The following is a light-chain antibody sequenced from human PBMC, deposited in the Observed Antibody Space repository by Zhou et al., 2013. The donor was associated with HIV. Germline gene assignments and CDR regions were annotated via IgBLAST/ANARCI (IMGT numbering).Light chain of an antibody. CDR1: QSITSDN. CDR2: GAS. CDR3: HQYESSYWT. V-gene: IGKV3-20*01. Sequence: EIVLTQSPGTLSLSPGERGTLACRASQSITSDNLAWYQHKPGQAPSLLISGASSRATGIPDRFSGSGSGTDFTLTISRLQPEDFAVYYCHQYESSYWTFGQGTKVEIK. J-gene: IGKJ1*01.